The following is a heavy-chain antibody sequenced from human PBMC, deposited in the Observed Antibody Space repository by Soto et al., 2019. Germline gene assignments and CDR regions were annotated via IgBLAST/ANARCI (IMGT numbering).Heavy chain of an antibody. CDR1: GGSVSSGTHY. D-gene: IGHD3-10*01. J-gene: IGHJ5*02. V-gene: IGHV4-61*03. Sequence: SETLSLTCTVSGGSVSSGTHYWSWIRQPPGKGLEWIGYIFYTGGAKYNPSLKSRVTISVDTSKNHFSLKLSSMTAADTAMYYCAKGPHTYGSGWFDPWGQGTLVTVSS. CDR3: AKGPHTYGSGWFDP. CDR2: IFYTGGA.